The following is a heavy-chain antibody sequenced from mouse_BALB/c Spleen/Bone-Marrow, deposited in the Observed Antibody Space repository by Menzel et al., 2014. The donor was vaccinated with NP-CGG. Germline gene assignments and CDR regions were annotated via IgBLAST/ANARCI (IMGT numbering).Heavy chain of an antibody. J-gene: IGHJ4*01. CDR3: ARGGFLLRSLALDY. Sequence: VQLQQSGAELARPGASVKMSCKASSYTFTTYTMHWVQQRPGQGLEWVGYINPSTGFTNYNQIFKDKATLAADKSSSTAYMQLSSLTSEDSAVYYCARGGFLLRSLALDYWGQGTSVTVSS. D-gene: IGHD1-1*01. CDR1: SYTFTTYT. V-gene: IGHV1-4*01. CDR2: INPSTGFT.